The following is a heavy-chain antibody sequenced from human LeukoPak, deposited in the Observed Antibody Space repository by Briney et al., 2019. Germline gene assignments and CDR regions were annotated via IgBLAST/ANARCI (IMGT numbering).Heavy chain of an antibody. Sequence: PGGSLRLSCAASGFTFSNYGIHWVRQAPGKGLEWVAFIRNDGSDKYYADSVRGRFTISRDNSKNTAYLQMNSLRAEDTAVYYCAKEQDLVGTTYYFGHWGQGTLVTVSS. D-gene: IGHD1-26*01. V-gene: IGHV3-30*02. CDR2: IRNDGSDK. CDR1: GFTFSNYG. CDR3: AKEQDLVGTTYYFGH. J-gene: IGHJ4*02.